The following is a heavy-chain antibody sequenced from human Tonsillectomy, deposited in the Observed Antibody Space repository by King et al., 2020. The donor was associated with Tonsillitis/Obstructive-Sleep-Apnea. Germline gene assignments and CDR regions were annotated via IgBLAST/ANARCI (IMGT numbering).Heavy chain of an antibody. V-gene: IGHV4-4*02. CDR3: ARAAYNGYDSSYFFDY. CDR2: IYFTGRT. CDR1: GGSISSSNW. D-gene: IGHD5-12*01. Sequence: QLQESGPGLLKPSGTLSLTCAVSGGSISSSNWWSWVRQPPGKGLEWIGEIYFTGRTNYNPSLKSRVTISIDKSNNQFSLNLSSVTAADTAVYYCARAAYNGYDSSYFFDYWGQGTLVTVSS. J-gene: IGHJ4*02.